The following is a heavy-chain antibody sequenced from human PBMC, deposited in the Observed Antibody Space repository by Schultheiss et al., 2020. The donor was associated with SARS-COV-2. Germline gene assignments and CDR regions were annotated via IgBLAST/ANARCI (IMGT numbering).Heavy chain of an antibody. Sequence: GGSLRLSCAASGFTFSGSGMHWVRQAPGKGLEWVAVIWYDGSNKYYADSVKGRFTISRDNAKNSLYLQVNSLRAEDTAVYYCARDNKGSDYDSWAGAMDVWGQGTTVTVSS. J-gene: IGHJ6*02. CDR2: IWYDGSNK. CDR1: GFTFSGSG. D-gene: IGHD3-22*01. V-gene: IGHV3-33*08. CDR3: ARDNKGSDYDSWAGAMDV.